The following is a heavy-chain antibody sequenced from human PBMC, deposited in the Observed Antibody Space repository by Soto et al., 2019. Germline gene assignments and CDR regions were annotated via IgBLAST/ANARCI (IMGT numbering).Heavy chain of an antibody. CDR3: AKLNSSGWYESWFDP. J-gene: IGHJ5*02. Sequence: PGGSLRLSCAAPGFTFSSYAMSWVRQAPGKGLEWASAISGSGGSTYYADSVKGRFTISRDNSKNTLYLQMNSLRAEDTAVYYCAKLNSSGWYESWFDPWGQGTLVTVSS. V-gene: IGHV3-23*01. CDR2: ISGSGGST. D-gene: IGHD6-19*01. CDR1: GFTFSSYA.